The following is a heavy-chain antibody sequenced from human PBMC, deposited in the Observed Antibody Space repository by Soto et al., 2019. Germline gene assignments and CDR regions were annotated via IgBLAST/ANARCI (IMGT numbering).Heavy chain of an antibody. CDR3: ARYLLGYCSGGSCTLDAFDI. J-gene: IGHJ3*02. CDR2: IYYSGST. D-gene: IGHD2-15*01. V-gene: IGHV4-59*01. CDR1: GGSISSYY. Sequence: SETLSLTCTVSGGSISSYYWSWIRQPPGKGLEWIGYIYYSGSTNYNPSLKSRVTISVDTSKNQFSLKLSSVTAADTAVYYCARYLLGYCSGGSCTLDAFDIWGQGTMVTV.